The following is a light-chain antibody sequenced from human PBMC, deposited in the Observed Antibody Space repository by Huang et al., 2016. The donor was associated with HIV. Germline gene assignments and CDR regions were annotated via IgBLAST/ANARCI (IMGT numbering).Light chain of an antibody. V-gene: IGKV2-28*01. Sequence: DIVMTQSPLSLPVTPGEPASISCRSSQSLLHSNGYNYLDWYLQKPGQSPQLLIDLGYNRASGVSDRFSGSGSGTDFTLKINRVEAEDVGVYYCMQALQTPYTFGQGTKLEIK. J-gene: IGKJ2*01. CDR2: LGY. CDR3: MQALQTPYT. CDR1: QSLLHSNGYNY.